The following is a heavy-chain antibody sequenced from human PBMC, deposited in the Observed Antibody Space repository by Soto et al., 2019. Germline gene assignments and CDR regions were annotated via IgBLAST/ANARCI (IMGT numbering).Heavy chain of an antibody. D-gene: IGHD3-9*01. J-gene: IGHJ6*03. CDR2: IDTTSGYI. V-gene: IGHV3-21*01. Sequence: EVQLVESGGGLVKPGESLRLSCAASGFTFNDFSMNWVRQAAGRGPEWVSSIDTTSGYIYYAASVKGRFTISRDNAKNSLYLQMSSLGADDTAVYQCVRDIGLYLRSGYMEVWGRGTTVTVSS. CDR1: GFTFNDFS. CDR3: VRDIGLYLRSGYMEV.